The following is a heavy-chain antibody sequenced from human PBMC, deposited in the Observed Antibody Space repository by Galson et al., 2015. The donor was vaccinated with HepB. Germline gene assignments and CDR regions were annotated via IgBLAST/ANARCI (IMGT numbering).Heavy chain of an antibody. CDR3: ARVQRVGELSSAWTAPQSNYGMDV. Sequence: SLRLSCAASGFTFSSYSMNWVRQAPGKGLEWVSSISSSSSYIYYADSVKGRFTISRDNAKNSLYLQMNSLRAEDTAVYYCARVQRVGELSSAWTAPQSNYGMDVWGQGTTVTVSS. D-gene: IGHD3-10*01. CDR1: GFTFSSYS. CDR2: ISSSSSYI. V-gene: IGHV3-21*01. J-gene: IGHJ6*02.